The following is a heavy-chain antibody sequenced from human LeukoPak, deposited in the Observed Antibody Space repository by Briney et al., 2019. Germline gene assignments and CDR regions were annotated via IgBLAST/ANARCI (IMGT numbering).Heavy chain of an antibody. Sequence: ASVKVSCKASGYNFADHYVHWVRQAPGQGLEWMGWINPKSGGTDYAQKFQGRVAMTSDTSIRTGYMELNNLTSYDTAVYYCARVDNRDWYYFDYWGQGGLVTVSS. D-gene: IGHD3/OR15-3a*01. CDR3: ARVDNRDWYYFDY. CDR1: GYNFADHY. J-gene: IGHJ4*02. V-gene: IGHV1-2*02. CDR2: INPKSGGT.